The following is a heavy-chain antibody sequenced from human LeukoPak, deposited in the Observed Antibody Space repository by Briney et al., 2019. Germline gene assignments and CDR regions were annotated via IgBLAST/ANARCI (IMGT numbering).Heavy chain of an antibody. J-gene: IGHJ4*02. V-gene: IGHV1-24*01. CDR2: FDPEDGET. D-gene: IGHD3-10*01. CDR3: ATKGHVLLWFGELFPGFDY. Sequence: ASVKVSCKVSGYTLTELSMHWVRQAPGKGLEWMGGFDPEDGETIYAQKFQGRVTMTEDTSTDTTYMELSSLRSEDTAVYYCATKGHVLLWFGELFPGFDYWGQGTLVTVSS. CDR1: GYTLTELS.